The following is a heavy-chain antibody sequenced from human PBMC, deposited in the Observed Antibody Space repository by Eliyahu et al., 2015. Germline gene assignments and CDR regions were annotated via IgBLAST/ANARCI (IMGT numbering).Heavy chain of an antibody. CDR3: ARRGSSWYLNY. D-gene: IGHD2-2*01. CDR1: GYSISSAY. V-gene: IGHV4-38-2*02. Sequence: QVQLQESGPGLVKPSETLSLTCTVSGYSISSAYWGWIRQPPGKGLEWIGVIHHSGSTYYNPSLKSRVTMSVDTSKNQFSLKLSSVTAADTAVYYCARRGSSWYLNYWGQGTLVTVSS. CDR2: IHHSGST. J-gene: IGHJ4*02.